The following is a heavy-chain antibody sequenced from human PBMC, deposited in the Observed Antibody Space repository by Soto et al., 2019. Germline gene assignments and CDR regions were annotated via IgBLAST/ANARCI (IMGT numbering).Heavy chain of an antibody. CDR2: ISTYNGNK. D-gene: IGHD3-22*01. J-gene: IGHJ4*02. Sequence: SVKVSCKASGYTFTSYGITWVRQAPGQGLEWMGWISTYNGNKNYAQNLQGRVTMTTATSTSTADMELRSQRSDDTAVYYCARGYFYDSAGPLDHWGQGAMVTVSS. CDR3: ARGYFYDSAGPLDH. V-gene: IGHV1-18*01. CDR1: GYTFTSYG.